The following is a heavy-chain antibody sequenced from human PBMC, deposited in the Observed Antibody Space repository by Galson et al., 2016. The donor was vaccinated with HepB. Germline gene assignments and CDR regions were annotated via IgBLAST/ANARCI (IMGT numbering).Heavy chain of an antibody. CDR3: AREAYPWSGYFHTATLDS. CDR1: GFTFSSFG. CDR2: IWYDGSKQ. V-gene: IGHV3-33*01. Sequence: SLRLSCAASGFTFSSFGMHWVRQAPGKGLEWVAIIWYDGSKQYHKDSVQGRFSISRDNSKNTLYLEMNSLRVEDTAVYYCAREAYPWSGYFHTATLDSWGQGTLVTVTS. D-gene: IGHD3-3*01. J-gene: IGHJ4*02.